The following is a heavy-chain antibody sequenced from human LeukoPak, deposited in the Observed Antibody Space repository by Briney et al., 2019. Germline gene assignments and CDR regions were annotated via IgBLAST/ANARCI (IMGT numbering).Heavy chain of an antibody. V-gene: IGHV3-49*03. Sequence: PGGSLRLSCTASGFTFGDYAMSWFRQAPGKGLEWVGFIRSKAYGGTTEYAASVKGRFTISRDESKSIAYLQMNSLKTEDTAVYYCTRDGCGGDCYYGMDVWGQGTTVTVSS. CDR3: TRDGCGGDCYYGMDV. CDR1: GFTFGDYA. J-gene: IGHJ6*02. D-gene: IGHD2-21*01. CDR2: IRSKAYGGTT.